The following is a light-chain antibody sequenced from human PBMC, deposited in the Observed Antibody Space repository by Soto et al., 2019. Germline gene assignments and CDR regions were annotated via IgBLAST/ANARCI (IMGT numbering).Light chain of an antibody. V-gene: IGLV4-60*02. J-gene: IGLJ2*01. Sequence: QSGLTQSSSASASLGSSVKLTCTLSSGHSTYIIAWHQQQPGKAPRYLMKLEGSGSYNKGSGIPDRFSGSSSGADRYLTISNLQFEDEADYYCETWDTNVVVFGGGTKLTVL. CDR1: SGHSTYI. CDR2: LEGSGSY. CDR3: ETWDTNVVV.